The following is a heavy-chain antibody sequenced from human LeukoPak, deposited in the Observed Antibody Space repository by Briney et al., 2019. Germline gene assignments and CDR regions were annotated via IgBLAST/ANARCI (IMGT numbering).Heavy chain of an antibody. J-gene: IGHJ6*03. CDR1: GYSISSGYY. V-gene: IGHV4-38-2*01. Sequence: SETLSLTCAVSGYSISSGYYWGWIRQPPGKGLEWIGSIYHSGSTYYNPALKSRVTISVDTSNNQFSLKVSSVTAADTAVYYCARRNYYYYMDVWGKGTTVTVSS. CDR3: ARRNYYYYMDV. CDR2: IYHSGST.